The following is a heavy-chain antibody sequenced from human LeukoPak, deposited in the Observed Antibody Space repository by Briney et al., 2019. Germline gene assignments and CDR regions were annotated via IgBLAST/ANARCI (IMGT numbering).Heavy chain of an antibody. CDR3: ARDRIVVVPAARNDAFDI. J-gene: IGHJ3*02. D-gene: IGHD2-2*01. V-gene: IGHV4-4*07. Sequence: SETLSLTCTVSGGSISSYYWSWIRQPAGKGLEWIGRIYTSGSTNYNPSLKSRVTMSVDTSKNQLSLKLSSVTAADTAVYYCARDRIVVVPAARNDAFDIWGQGTMVTVSS. CDR1: GGSISSYY. CDR2: IYTSGST.